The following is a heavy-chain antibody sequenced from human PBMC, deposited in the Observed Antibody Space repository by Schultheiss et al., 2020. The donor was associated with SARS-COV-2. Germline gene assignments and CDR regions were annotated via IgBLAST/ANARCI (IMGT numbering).Heavy chain of an antibody. CDR2: ISYDGSNK. V-gene: IGHV3-30*03. CDR1: GFTFSSHG. D-gene: IGHD3-16*01. Sequence: GGSLRLSCAASGFTFSSHGMHWVRQAPGKGLEWVAVISYDGSNKYYADSVKGRFTISRDNSKNTLYLQMNSLRAEDTAVYYCARETGGDDREYYYYYYGMDDWGQGATGTGSS. CDR3: ARETGGDDREYYYYYYGMDD. J-gene: IGHJ6*02.